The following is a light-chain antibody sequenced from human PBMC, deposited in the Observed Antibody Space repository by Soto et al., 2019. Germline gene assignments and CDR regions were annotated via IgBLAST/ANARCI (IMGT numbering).Light chain of an antibody. CDR2: GAS. Sequence: EIVLTQTPGIVSLSPGERAILSCRASQTVDSRYLAWYQQKPGQAPRLLIYGASTRATHIPARFSGSGSGTEFTLTISSLQSEDFAVYYCQQYNNWPQTFGQGIKVDIK. CDR3: QQYNNWPQT. CDR1: QTVDSRY. J-gene: IGKJ1*01. V-gene: IGKV3-15*01.